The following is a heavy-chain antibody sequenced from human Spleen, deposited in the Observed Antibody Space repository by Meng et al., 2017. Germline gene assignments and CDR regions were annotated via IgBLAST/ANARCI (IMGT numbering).Heavy chain of an antibody. CDR1: GFTFSSYD. J-gene: IGHJ6*02. CDR2: ITSGGSAI. CDR3: ARGADSGSCYSCYYGMDV. V-gene: IGHV3-48*03. D-gene: IGHD1-26*01. Sequence: GESLKISCAASGFTFSSYDMNWVRQAPGKGLEWISYITSGGSAIYYADSVKGRFTISRDNTKNSLYLQMNSLRADDTAVYYCARGADSGSCYSCYYGMDVWGQGTTVTVSS.